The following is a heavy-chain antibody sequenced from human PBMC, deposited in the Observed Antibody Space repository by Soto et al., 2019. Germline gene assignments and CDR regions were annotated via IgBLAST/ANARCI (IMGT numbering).Heavy chain of an antibody. CDR2: ISGSGGST. Sequence: GGSLRLSCAASGFTFSSYAMSWVRQAPGKGLEWVSAISGSGGSTYYADSVKGRFTISRDNSKNTLYLQMNSLRAEDTAVYYCAKDPISGLMVRGVIRVWAWYYFDYWGQGTLITVSS. V-gene: IGHV3-23*01. CDR3: AKDPISGLMVRGVIRVWAWYYFDY. CDR1: GFTFSSYA. J-gene: IGHJ4*02. D-gene: IGHD3-10*01.